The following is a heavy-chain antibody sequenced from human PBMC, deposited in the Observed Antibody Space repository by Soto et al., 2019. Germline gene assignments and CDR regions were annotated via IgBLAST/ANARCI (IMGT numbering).Heavy chain of an antibody. CDR2: IVPSLDTT. D-gene: IGHD2-21*02. CDR1: GGTFSSSG. CDR3: ARWPQTLGTADPYAVDV. V-gene: IGHV1-69*09. J-gene: IGHJ6*02. Sequence: QVQLVQSGTEVKKPGSSVKVSCKASGGTFSSSGFSWVRQAPGQGLEWMGMIVPSLDTTKYAQKVQARVTISADQFTSTAYMELSSLRSEDTAVYYCARWPQTLGTADPYAVDVWGQGTRVIVSS.